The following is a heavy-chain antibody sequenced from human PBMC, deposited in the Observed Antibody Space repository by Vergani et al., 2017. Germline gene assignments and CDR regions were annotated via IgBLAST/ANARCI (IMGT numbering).Heavy chain of an antibody. Sequence: QVQLQESGPGLVKPSETLSLTCTVSGAAIKDFYWSWFRQPPGKGLEWIGYVYYTGSTTYNPSLKSRVTISVDTSNNQFSLRMTSLTAADTAIYYCARDRDLYCRSTTSCHNWFDPWGQGSLATVSS. J-gene: IGHJ5*02. CDR2: VYYTGST. CDR3: ARDRDLYCRSTTSCHNWFDP. V-gene: IGHV4-59*01. D-gene: IGHD2/OR15-2a*01. CDR1: GAAIKDFY.